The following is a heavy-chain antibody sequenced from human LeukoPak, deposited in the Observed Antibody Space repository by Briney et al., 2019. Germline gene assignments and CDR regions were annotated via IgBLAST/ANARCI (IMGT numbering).Heavy chain of an antibody. V-gene: IGHV6-1*01. Sequence: SQTLSLTCAISGDSVSSKSASWHWIRQSPSRGLEWLGRTCSRSKWFNDYAVSVKSRITINPDTSKNQFSLHLTSVTPDDTALYYCARGTGSLDYWGQGTLVTVSS. CDR2: TCSRSKWFN. D-gene: IGHD1-26*01. J-gene: IGHJ4*02. CDR3: ARGTGSLDY. CDR1: GDSVSSKSAS.